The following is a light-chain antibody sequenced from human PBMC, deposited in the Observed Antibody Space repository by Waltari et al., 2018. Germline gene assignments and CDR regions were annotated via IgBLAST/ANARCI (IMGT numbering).Light chain of an antibody. Sequence: DIQMTQSPSSLSASVGDRVTITCRASQDIYNYLAWYQQKPGKAPSLLIYATYTLQSGVPSRFSGSGSGTEFTLTISNLQPEDVATYYCQKYNSAPRTFGGGTKVEL. J-gene: IGKJ4*01. CDR2: ATY. V-gene: IGKV1-27*01. CDR1: QDIYNY. CDR3: QKYNSAPRT.